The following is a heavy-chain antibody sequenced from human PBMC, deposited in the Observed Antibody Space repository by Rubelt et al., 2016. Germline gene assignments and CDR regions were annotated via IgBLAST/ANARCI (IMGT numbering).Heavy chain of an antibody. CDR2: INHSGST. CDR1: GGSFSGYY. J-gene: IGHJ4*02. Sequence: QVQLQQWGAGLLKPSETLSLTCAVYGGSFSGYYWSWIRRPPGKGLEWIGEINHSGSTNYNPSLKSRVTISVDTSKNQFSLKLSSVTAADTAVYYCARAVVRGVLDYWGQGTLVTVSS. V-gene: IGHV4-34*01. CDR3: ARAVVRGVLDY. D-gene: IGHD3-10*01.